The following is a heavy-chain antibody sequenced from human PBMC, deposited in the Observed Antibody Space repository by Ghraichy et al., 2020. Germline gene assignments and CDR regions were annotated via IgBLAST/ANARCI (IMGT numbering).Heavy chain of an antibody. CDR1: GGSLSGYY. CDR3: ARNTMYGDPTNFSYYGMDV. D-gene: IGHD4-17*01. Sequence: ESLNISCAVYGGSLSGYYWSWIRQPPGKGLEWIGEINLGGHTNYNPSLKSRVTTSIDTSKNEFLLKLRSVNAADTAVYYCARNTMYGDPTNFSYYGMDVWGQGTTVTAS. J-gene: IGHJ6*02. V-gene: IGHV4-34*01. CDR2: INLGGHT.